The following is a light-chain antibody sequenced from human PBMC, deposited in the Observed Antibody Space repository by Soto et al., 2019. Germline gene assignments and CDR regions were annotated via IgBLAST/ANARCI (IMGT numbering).Light chain of an antibody. CDR2: GAS. Sequence: EIVLTQSPGTLSLSPGERATLSCRASQSVSSSSLAWYQQKPGQAHRLLIYGASSRATGIPDRFSGSGSGTDCTLTISRLEPEDFAVYYCQQYGSSHPYTFGQGTKLEIK. V-gene: IGKV3-20*01. CDR1: QSVSSSS. CDR3: QQYGSSHPYT. J-gene: IGKJ2*01.